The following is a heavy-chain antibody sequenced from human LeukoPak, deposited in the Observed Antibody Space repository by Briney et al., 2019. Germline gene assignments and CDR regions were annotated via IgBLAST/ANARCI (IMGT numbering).Heavy chain of an antibody. CDR1: GFTFSSYW. CDR2: INTDGSST. V-gene: IGHV3-74*01. D-gene: IGHD3-3*01. J-gene: IGHJ5*02. CDR3: ARGGITIFGVVTLNWFDP. Sequence: PGGSLRLSCAASGFTFSSYWMHWVRQAPGKRLVWVSRINTDGSSTSYADSVKGRFTISRDNAKNTLYLQMNSLRAEDTAVYYCARGGITIFGVVTLNWFDPWGQGTLVTVSS.